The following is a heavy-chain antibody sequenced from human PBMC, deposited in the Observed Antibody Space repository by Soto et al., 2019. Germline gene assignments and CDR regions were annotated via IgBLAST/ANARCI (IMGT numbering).Heavy chain of an antibody. CDR3: AKTGSGSYYFDY. V-gene: IGHV3-30*18. D-gene: IGHD3-10*01. J-gene: IGHJ4*02. Sequence: PGGSRILSCAASGFTFSSYGMHWVRQAPGKGLEWVAVISYDGSNKYYADSVKGRFTISRDNSKNTLYLQMNSLRAEDTAVYYCAKTGSGSYYFDYWGQGTLVTVSS. CDR1: GFTFSSYG. CDR2: ISYDGSNK.